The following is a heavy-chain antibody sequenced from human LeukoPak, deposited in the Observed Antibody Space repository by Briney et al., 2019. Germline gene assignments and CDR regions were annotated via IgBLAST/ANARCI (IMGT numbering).Heavy chain of an antibody. V-gene: IGHV1-24*01. CDR2: FDPEDGET. J-gene: IGHJ4*02. CDR1: GYTLTELS. Sequence: ASVKVSCKVSGYTLTELSMHWVRQAPGKGLEWMGGFDPEDGETIYAQKFQGRVTMTEDTSTDTAYMELSSLRSEDTAVYYCATSGYQLLYRYRFYYFDYWGQGTLVTVSS. CDR3: ATSGYQLLYRYRFYYFDY. D-gene: IGHD2-2*02.